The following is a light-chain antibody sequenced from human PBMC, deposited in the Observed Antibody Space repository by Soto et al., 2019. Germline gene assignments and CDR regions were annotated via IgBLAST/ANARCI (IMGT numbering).Light chain of an antibody. CDR2: GAS. V-gene: IGKV3-20*01. CDR3: QHYNSYSEA. Sequence: SVLTQSTGTLSLSPGARATLSCRASQSVSSSYLAWYQQKPGQAPRLLIYGASSRATGIPDRFSGSGSGTEFTPTIISLQPDDFAPYYCQHYNSYSEAFGQGTKVDIK. CDR1: QSVSSSY. J-gene: IGKJ1*01.